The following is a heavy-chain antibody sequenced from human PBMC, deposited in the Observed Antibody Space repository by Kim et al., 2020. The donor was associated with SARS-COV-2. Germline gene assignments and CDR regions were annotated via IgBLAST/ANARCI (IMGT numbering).Heavy chain of an antibody. CDR1: GYTFTDYA. CDR3: ARRLELPSEIYGMDV. CDR2: IKPATGDT. J-gene: IGHJ6*02. Sequence: ASVKVSCKASGYTFTDYAIHWVRQAPGQRLDWVGWIKPATGDTKYPQNFQGRVSITRDTSASTVYMELSSLRSEDTAVYYCARRLELPSEIYGMDVWGQGTTVTVSS. D-gene: IGHD1-7*01. V-gene: IGHV1-3*01.